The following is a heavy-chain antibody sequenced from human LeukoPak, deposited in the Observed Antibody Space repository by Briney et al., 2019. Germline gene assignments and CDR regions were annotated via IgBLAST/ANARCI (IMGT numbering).Heavy chain of an antibody. CDR2: IYYSGST. J-gene: IGHJ4*02. D-gene: IGHD3-10*01. Sequence: SETLSLTCTVSGGSISSYYWSWIRQPPGKGLEWIGYIYYSGSTNYNPSLKSRVTISVDTSKNQFSLKLSSVTAADTAVYYCARTWFGELLSFDCWGQGTLVTVSS. CDR3: ARTWFGELLSFDC. CDR1: GGSISSYY. V-gene: IGHV4-59*01.